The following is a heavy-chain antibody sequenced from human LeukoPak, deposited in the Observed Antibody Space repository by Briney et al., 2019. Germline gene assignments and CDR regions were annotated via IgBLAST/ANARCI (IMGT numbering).Heavy chain of an antibody. J-gene: IGHJ6*02. CDR3: AKYLYSVSYYGMDV. D-gene: IGHD2-15*01. V-gene: IGHV3-23*01. Sequence: LECISAISGSGGSTYYADSVKGRFTISRDNSKNTLYLQMNSLRAENTALYYCAKYLYSVSYYGMDVWGQGTTVTVSS. CDR2: ISGSGGST.